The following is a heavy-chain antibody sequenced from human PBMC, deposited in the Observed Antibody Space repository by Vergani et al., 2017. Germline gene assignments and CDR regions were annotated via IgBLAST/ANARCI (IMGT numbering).Heavy chain of an antibody. V-gene: IGHV1-69*01. CDR1: GGTFKSNT. Sequence: QVQLVQSGAEVKKPGSSVKVSCKTSGGTFKSNTFSWVRQAPGQGLEWMGGIIPIFGTADYAQDFQGRLSITADESTSTAYMELSSLRSEDTAVYYCASSHLEWSRPTAFDYWGQGTLVTVSS. J-gene: IGHJ4*02. D-gene: IGHD3-3*01. CDR3: ASSHLEWSRPTAFDY. CDR2: IIPIFGTA.